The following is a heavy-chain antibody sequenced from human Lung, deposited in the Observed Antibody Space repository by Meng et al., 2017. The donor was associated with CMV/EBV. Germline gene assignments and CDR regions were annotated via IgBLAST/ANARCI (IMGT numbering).Heavy chain of an antibody. J-gene: IGHJ6*02. V-gene: IGHV1-8*01. CDR1: GYTFTTYD. D-gene: IGHD2-2*01. CDR2: MNPNSGNT. CDR3: ARTRIEVEPDGRKIKYYNYGMEV. Sequence: ASVKVSXKASGYTFTTYDINWVRQATGQGLEWMGWMNPNSGNTGYAQKFQGRVTLTRVTSISTAYMELSSLTSDDTAVYYCARTRIEVEPDGRKIKYYNYGMEVWGQGTXVNVSS.